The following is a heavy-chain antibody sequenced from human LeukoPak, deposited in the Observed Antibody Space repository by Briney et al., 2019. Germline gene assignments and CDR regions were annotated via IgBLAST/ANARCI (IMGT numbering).Heavy chain of an antibody. CDR1: GFTFSNFW. CDR3: VRGPSTHYHDSGGYYRALDI. J-gene: IGHJ3*02. CDR2: INSDGSST. V-gene: IGHV3-74*01. Sequence: SGGSLRLSCGASGFTFSNFWIHWVRQAPGKGLVWVSCINSDGSSTDFADSVKGRFTISRDNANNTLHLEMGSPRAEDTAVYYCVRGPSTHYHDSGGYYRALDIWGQGTKVTVSS. D-gene: IGHD3-22*01.